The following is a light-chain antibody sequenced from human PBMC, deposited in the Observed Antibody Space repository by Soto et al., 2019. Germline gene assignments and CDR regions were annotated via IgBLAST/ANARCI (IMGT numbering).Light chain of an antibody. J-gene: IGKJ2*01. CDR3: QQRNSRYT. Sequence: EFVWTRPQATLPCSPGVRAPLSSRPSQSVRSYLAWYQQRPGQAPRLLIYDVSNRATGIPARFSGSGSGTDFNLTISSLEPEDFAVYYCQQRNSRYTFGPGTKLEIK. V-gene: IGKV3-11*01. CDR2: DVS. CDR1: QSVRSY.